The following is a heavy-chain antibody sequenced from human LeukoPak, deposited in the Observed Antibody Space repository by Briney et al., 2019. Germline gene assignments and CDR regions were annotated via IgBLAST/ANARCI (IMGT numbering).Heavy chain of an antibody. CDR2: IYYSGST. CDR1: GGSISSYY. D-gene: IGHD2/OR15-2a*01. Sequence: SETLSLPCTVSGGSISSYYWSWIRQPPGKGLEWIGYIYYSGSTNYNPSLKSRVTISVDTSKNQFSLKLSSVTAADTAVSYCAGGLDYCFDYWGQGTLVTVSS. V-gene: IGHV4-59*01. J-gene: IGHJ4*02. CDR3: AGGLDYCFDY.